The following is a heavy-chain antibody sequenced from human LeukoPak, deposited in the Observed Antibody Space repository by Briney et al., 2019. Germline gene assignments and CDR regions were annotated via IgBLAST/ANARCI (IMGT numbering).Heavy chain of an antibody. CDR3: ARGNSGHCTGATCYALDY. V-gene: IGHV3-23*01. J-gene: IGHJ4*02. D-gene: IGHD2-2*01. CDR2: ISDDFGT. CDR1: GFTFSSYA. Sequence: HPGGSLRLSCAASGFTFSSYAMSFLRRAPGKGLEWVSAISDDFGTYPADSVKGRFTISRDNSRNTLYLQMTSLRAEDTAVYYCARGNSGHCTGATCYALDYWGQGTLVTVSS.